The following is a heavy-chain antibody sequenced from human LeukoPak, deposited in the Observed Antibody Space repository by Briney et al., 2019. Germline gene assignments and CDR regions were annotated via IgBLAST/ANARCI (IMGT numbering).Heavy chain of an antibody. J-gene: IGHJ6*02. CDR2: ISYDGSNK. V-gene: IGHV3-30-3*01. Sequence: SCKASGYTFTSYYMHWVRQAPGKGLEWVAVISYDGSNKYYADSVKGRFTISRDNSKNTLYLQMNSLRAEDTAVYYCARVTIPWAYYYYYGMDVWGQGTTVTVSS. D-gene: IGHD3-16*01. CDR1: GYTFTSYY. CDR3: ARVTIPWAYYYYYGMDV.